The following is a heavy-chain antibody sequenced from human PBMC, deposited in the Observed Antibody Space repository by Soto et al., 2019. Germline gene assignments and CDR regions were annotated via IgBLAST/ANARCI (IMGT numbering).Heavy chain of an antibody. CDR3: ARGEYRYGQYCFDS. CDR1: GYTFTGYY. V-gene: IGHV1-2*02. J-gene: IGHJ4*02. D-gene: IGHD5-18*01. CDR2: ISPVSGDT. Sequence: ASVKVSCKASGYTFTGYYIHWVRQAPGQGLEGMGWISPVSGDTTYAQKFQGRVTMTRDTSISTAYMELIRLTSDDTAVYSCARGEYRYGQYCFDSWGQGTLVTVSS.